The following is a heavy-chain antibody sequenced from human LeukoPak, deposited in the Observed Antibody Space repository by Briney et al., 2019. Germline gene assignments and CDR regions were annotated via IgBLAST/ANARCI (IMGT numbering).Heavy chain of an antibody. J-gene: IGHJ3*02. D-gene: IGHD3-9*01. CDR2: IYYSGST. CDR1: GGSISSSSYY. Sequence: SETLSLTCTVSGGSISSSSYYWGWIRQPPGKGLEWIGSIYYSGSTYYNPSLKSRVTISVDTSKNQFSLKLSSVTAADTAVYYCAREGADYDILTGYYPWAFDIWGQGTMVTVSS. CDR3: AREGADYDILTGYYPWAFDI. V-gene: IGHV4-39*07.